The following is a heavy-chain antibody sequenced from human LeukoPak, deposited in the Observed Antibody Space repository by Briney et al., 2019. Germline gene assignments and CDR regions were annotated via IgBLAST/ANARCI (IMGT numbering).Heavy chain of an antibody. CDR2: INPTGGST. D-gene: IGHD4-23*01. J-gene: IGHJ5*02. CDR1: GYTFTSYY. V-gene: IGHV1-46*01. Sequence: GSVKVSCKASGYTFTSYYMHWVRQAPGQGLEWMGLINPTGGSTSYAQKFQGRVTMTRDVSTSTDYMELSSLRSEDTAVYYCARDNSVEDTAWWFDPWGQGTLVTVSS. CDR3: ARDNSVEDTAWWFDP.